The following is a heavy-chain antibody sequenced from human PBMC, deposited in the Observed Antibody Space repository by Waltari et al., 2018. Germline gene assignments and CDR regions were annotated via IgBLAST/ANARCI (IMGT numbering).Heavy chain of an antibody. V-gene: IGHV3-7*01. CDR1: GFTFSSYW. J-gene: IGHJ4*02. CDR2: VKQDGREK. CDR3: VRGTSTPGIDY. Sequence: EVQLVESGGGLVLPGGSLRLSCAVSGFTFSSYWMNWVRQIPGKGLEWVANVKQDGREKYYVDSVKGRFTISRDDAKNSLYLQMNSLRADDTAIYYCVRGTSTPGIDYWGQGTLVTVSS. D-gene: IGHD1-7*01.